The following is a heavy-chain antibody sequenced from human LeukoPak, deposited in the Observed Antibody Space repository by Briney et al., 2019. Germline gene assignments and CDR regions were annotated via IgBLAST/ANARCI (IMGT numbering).Heavy chain of an antibody. CDR3: AREGSYCSGGSCYFFS. J-gene: IGHJ5*02. CDR2: IKQDGSEK. Sequence: PGRSLRLSCAASDFTFISYGMYWVRQAPGKGLEWVANIKQDGSEKYYVDSVKGRFTISRDNAKNSLYLQMNSLRAEDTAVYYCAREGSYCSGGSCYFFSWGQGTLVTVSS. D-gene: IGHD2-15*01. V-gene: IGHV3-7*01. CDR1: DFTFISYG.